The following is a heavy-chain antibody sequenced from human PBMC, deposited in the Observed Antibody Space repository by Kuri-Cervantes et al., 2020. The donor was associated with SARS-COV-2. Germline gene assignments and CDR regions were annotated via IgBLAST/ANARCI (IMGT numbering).Heavy chain of an antibody. CDR3: ARDSDGYKQ. V-gene: IGHV4-38-2*02. J-gene: IGHJ4*02. CDR1: GDSISSGYY. Sequence: GSLRLSCAVSGDSISSGYYWGWIRPPPGKGLEWIGSIYHSGSTYYNPSLKSRVTISVDTSKNQFSLKLSSVTAADTAVYYCARDSDGYKQWGQGTLVTVSS. CDR2: IYHSGST. D-gene: IGHD5-24*01.